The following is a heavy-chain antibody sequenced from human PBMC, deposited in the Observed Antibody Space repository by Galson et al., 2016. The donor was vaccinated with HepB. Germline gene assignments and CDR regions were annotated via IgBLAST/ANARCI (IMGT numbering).Heavy chain of an antibody. V-gene: IGHV1-3*04. CDR1: GYTLTDYA. J-gene: IGHJ3*02. CDR2: VNTGDGDT. Sequence: SVKVSCKASGYTLTDYALHWVRQAPGQRPEWMGWVNTGDGDTKYSQKFQGRVTITRDTSARTGYMELSSLRSEDTAVYFCARASFGRDSGYDLHIDIWGQGTMVTVSS. CDR3: ARASFGRDSGYDLHIDI. D-gene: IGHD5-12*01.